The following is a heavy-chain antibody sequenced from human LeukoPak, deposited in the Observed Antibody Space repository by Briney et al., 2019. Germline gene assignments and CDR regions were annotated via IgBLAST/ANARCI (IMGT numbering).Heavy chain of an antibody. CDR3: ARENPSGYYNRPIDY. CDR2: IYYSGSI. Sequence: SETLSLICTVSGASISSYYWSWIRQPPGKGLEWIGDIYYSGSIKHNPSLKSRVPMSVDPSKNQFSLKLSSVTAADTAIYYCARENPSGYYNRPIDYWGQGTLVTVSS. D-gene: IGHD3-22*01. CDR1: GASISSYY. J-gene: IGHJ4*02. V-gene: IGHV4-59*01.